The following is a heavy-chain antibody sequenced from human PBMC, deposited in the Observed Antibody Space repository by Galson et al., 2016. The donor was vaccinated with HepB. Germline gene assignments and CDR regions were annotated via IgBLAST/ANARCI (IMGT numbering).Heavy chain of an antibody. V-gene: IGHV3-48*03. Sequence: SLRLSCAASGFTLSTYEMNWVRQAPGKGLEWVSYSSSRGTTPFYADSVKGRFTISRDNAKNTLSLQMDGLRVEDTAVYYCASAYYIMGPFDNWGQGTLVTVSS. CDR3: ASAYYIMGPFDN. CDR2: SSSRGTTP. J-gene: IGHJ4*02. D-gene: IGHD3-10*01. CDR1: GFTLSTYE.